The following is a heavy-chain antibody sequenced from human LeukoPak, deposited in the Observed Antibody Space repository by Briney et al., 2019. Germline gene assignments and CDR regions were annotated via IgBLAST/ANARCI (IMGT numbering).Heavy chain of an antibody. V-gene: IGHV1-18*01. CDR3: ARDLVVRGLRPNWFDP. Sequence: ASVRVSCKASGYTFTSYGISWVRQAHGQGLEWMGWISAYNGNTNYAQKLQGRVTLTTDTSTSTAYMELRSLRSDDTAVYYCARDLVVRGLRPNWFDPWGQGTLVTVSS. J-gene: IGHJ5*02. CDR1: GYTFTSYG. CDR2: ISAYNGNT. D-gene: IGHD3-10*01.